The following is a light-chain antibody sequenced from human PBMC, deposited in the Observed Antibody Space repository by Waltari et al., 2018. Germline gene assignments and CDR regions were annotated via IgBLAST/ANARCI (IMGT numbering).Light chain of an antibody. CDR2: AAS. J-gene: IGKJ1*01. Sequence: DIQMTQSPSTLSASVGDRVTITCRASQSISSWLAWYQQKPGKAPDLLIYAASTLHSGVPSRFSGGGSGTEFTLTISSLQPDDSATYYCQQNYTYPWTFGQGTKVEIK. V-gene: IGKV1-5*03. CDR1: QSISSW. CDR3: QQNYTYPWT.